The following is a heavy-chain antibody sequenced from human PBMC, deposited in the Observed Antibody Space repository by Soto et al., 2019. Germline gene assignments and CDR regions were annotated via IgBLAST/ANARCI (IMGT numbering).Heavy chain of an antibody. V-gene: IGHV3-30*04. Sequence: PGGSLRLSCVDPGFTFTTYALHWIRQAPGKGLEWVAVISPNGNNQYYEDSVKGQFTISRDNAKNSLSLQMNSLRAEDTAVYFCARDNRGTFDYWGQGALVTVSS. D-gene: IGHD7-27*01. CDR3: ARDNRGTFDY. CDR1: GFTFTTYA. J-gene: IGHJ4*02. CDR2: ISPNGNNQ.